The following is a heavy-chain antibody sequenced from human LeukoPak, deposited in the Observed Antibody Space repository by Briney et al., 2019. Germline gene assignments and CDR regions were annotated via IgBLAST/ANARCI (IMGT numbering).Heavy chain of an antibody. Sequence: GASVKLSCTASGYTFTGYYMHWVRLAPGPGHGLVGLINPNSGGTNYAQKFQGRVSMTSDTSISTAYMELSRLRSDATAVYYGARSPFVASIRGDFDYWGQGTLVTVSS. CDR2: INPNSGGT. CDR1: GYTFTGYY. D-gene: IGHD5-12*01. CDR3: ARSPFVASIRGDFDY. J-gene: IGHJ4*02. V-gene: IGHV1-2*02.